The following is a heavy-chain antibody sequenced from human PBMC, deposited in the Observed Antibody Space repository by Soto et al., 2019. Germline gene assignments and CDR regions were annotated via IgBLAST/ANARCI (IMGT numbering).Heavy chain of an antibody. CDR3: ARDPPLYDSSGYSPWDY. D-gene: IGHD3-22*01. CDR2: INPNSGGT. Sequence: ASVKVSCKASGYTFTGYCMHWVRQAPGQGLEWMGWINPNSGGTNYAQKFQGRVTMTRDTSISTAYMELSRLRSDDTAVYYCARDPPLYDSSGYSPWDYWGQGTLVPVSS. V-gene: IGHV1-2*02. J-gene: IGHJ4*02. CDR1: GYTFTGYC.